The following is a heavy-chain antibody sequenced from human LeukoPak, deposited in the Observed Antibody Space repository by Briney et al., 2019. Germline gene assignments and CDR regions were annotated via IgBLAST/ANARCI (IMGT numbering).Heavy chain of an antibody. J-gene: IGHJ3*02. CDR2: IDPSDSYT. Sequence: HGESLKISCWGSGYTFTSYWINWVRQMPGKGLEWMGKIDPSDSYTNYSPSFQGQVTISADKSMSTAYLQWSSLKASDTAMYYCARRRGRYSGDAFDIWGQGTMVTVSS. CDR3: ARRRGRYSGDAFDI. V-gene: IGHV5-10-1*04. CDR1: GYTFTSYW. D-gene: IGHD1-26*01.